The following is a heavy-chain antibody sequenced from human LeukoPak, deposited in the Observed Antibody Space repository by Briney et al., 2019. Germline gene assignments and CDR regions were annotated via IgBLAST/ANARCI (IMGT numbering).Heavy chain of an antibody. Sequence: GGSLRLSCAASGFTFSSYAMHWVRQAPGKGLEWVAVISYDGSDKYYADSVKGRFTISRDNSKNTLYLQMNSLGAEDTAVYSCAKGITGTTISWFDPWGQGTLVTVSS. CDR1: GFTFSSYA. D-gene: IGHD1-7*01. CDR2: ISYDGSDK. J-gene: IGHJ5*02. V-gene: IGHV3-30-3*01. CDR3: AKGITGTTISWFDP.